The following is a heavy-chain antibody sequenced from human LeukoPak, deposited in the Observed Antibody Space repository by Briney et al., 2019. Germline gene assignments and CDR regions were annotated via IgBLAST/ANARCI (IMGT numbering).Heavy chain of an antibody. D-gene: IGHD6-13*01. V-gene: IGHV4-34*01. J-gene: IGHJ4*02. CDR2: INHSGST. CDR3: ASRIAAAGMPQGFDY. Sequence: SETLSLTCAVYGGSFSGYYWSWIRQPPGKGLEWIGEINHSGSTNYNPSLKSRVTISVDTSKNQFSLKLSSVTAADTAVYYCASRIAAAGMPQGFDYWGQGTLVTVSS. CDR1: GGSFSGYY.